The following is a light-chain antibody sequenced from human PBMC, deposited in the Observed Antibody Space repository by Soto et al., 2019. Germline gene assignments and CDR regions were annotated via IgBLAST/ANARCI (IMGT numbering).Light chain of an antibody. V-gene: IGKV1-27*01. CDR3: QQYNSAPFP. CDR2: GAS. J-gene: IGKJ3*01. CDR1: QGIFDY. Sequence: DIQMTQSPSSLSASVGDRVTITCRARQGIFDYVAWYQQKPGKVPKLLVFGASTLQSGVPSRFSGSGSGTDVTLTISSLQLDDVATYYCQQYNSAPFPFGPGTKVDIK.